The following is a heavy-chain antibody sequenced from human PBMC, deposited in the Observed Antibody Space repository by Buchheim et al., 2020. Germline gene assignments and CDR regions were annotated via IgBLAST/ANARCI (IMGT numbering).Heavy chain of an antibody. CDR1: GFTFSSYA. CDR2: ISGSGGST. Sequence: EVQLLECGGGLVQPGGSLRLSCAASGFTFSSYAMSWVRQAPGKGLEWVSAISGSGGSTYYADSVKGRFTISRDNSKNTLYLQMNSLRAEDTAVYYCAKAYSPPQWLVPYYYYGMDVWGQGTT. CDR3: AKAYSPPQWLVPYYYYGMDV. V-gene: IGHV3-23*01. D-gene: IGHD6-19*01. J-gene: IGHJ6*02.